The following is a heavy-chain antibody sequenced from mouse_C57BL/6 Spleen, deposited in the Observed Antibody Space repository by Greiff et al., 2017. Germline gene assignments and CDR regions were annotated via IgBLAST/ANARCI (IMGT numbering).Heavy chain of an antibody. J-gene: IGHJ1*03. D-gene: IGHD2-3*01. CDR3: EGGDDRYCYIDL. CDR2: ITHSGET. Sequence: VQLQESGPGLVKPSQSLFLTCSTTGFPIPSGYYCIWNRQSPGKPLERMGYITHSGETFYNPSLQSPISITRETSKNQFFLQLNSVTTEDTAIYYGEGGDDRYCYIDLWGKGTPATVSS. V-gene: IGHV12-3*01. CDR1: GFPIPSGYY.